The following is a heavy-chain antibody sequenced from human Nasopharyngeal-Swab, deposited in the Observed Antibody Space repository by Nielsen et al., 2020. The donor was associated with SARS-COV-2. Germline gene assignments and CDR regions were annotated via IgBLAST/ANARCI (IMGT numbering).Heavy chain of an antibody. CDR2: IGQDGGGK. CDR3: ARDGDGYNTH. J-gene: IGHJ4*02. CDR1: GFTYW. Sequence: GESLKISCAASGFTYWMNWVRQAPGKGLEWVGNIGQDGGGKKYVDSVKGRFTISRGNAKNSLYLQMNSLRAEDTAVYYCARDGDGYNTHWGQGTLVTVSS. D-gene: IGHD5-24*01. V-gene: IGHV3-7*01.